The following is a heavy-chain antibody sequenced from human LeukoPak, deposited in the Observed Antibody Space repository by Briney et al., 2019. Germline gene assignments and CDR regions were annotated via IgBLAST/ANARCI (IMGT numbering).Heavy chain of an antibody. CDR2: ISYDGSNK. CDR3: TKEGTGGGPSAFDY. CDR1: GFTFSSYG. D-gene: IGHD1/OR15-1a*01. J-gene: IGHJ4*02. Sequence: GGSLRLSCAASGFTFSSYGMHWVRQAPGKGLEWVAVISYDGSNKYYADSVKGRFTISRDNSKNTLYLQMNNLRVDDTAVYYCTKEGTGGGPSAFDYWGPGTLVTVSS. V-gene: IGHV3-30*18.